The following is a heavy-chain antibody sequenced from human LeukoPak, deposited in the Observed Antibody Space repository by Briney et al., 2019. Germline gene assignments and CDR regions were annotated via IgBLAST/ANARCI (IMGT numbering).Heavy chain of an antibody. V-gene: IGHV1-69*04. Sequence: ASVKVSCKASGGTFSSYAISWVRQAPGQGLEWMGRIIPILGIANYAQKFQGRVTITADKSTSTAYMELSSLRSEDTAVYYCARDVGAAPLNWFDPWGQGTLVTVSS. CDR3: ARDVGAAPLNWFDP. D-gene: IGHD1-26*01. J-gene: IGHJ5*02. CDR2: IIPILGIA. CDR1: GGTFSSYA.